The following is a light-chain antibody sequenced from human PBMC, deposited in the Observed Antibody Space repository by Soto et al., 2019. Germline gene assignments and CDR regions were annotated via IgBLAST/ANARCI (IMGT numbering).Light chain of an antibody. CDR2: AAS. J-gene: IGKJ1*01. V-gene: IGKV1-39*01. CDR3: QQSYSRT. Sequence: DIQMTQSPSAMSASVGDRVTITCRASQSINNYLAWYQQKPGKAPTVLIFAASTLQSGVPSRFSGSGSGTDFTLTITSLQPEDFATYYCQQSYSRTFGQGTKVDIK. CDR1: QSINNY.